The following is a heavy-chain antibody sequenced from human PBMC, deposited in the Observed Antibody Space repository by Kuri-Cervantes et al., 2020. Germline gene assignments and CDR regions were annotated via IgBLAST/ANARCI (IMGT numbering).Heavy chain of an antibody. V-gene: IGHV4-34*01. CDR2: INHSGST. J-gene: IGHJ5*02. D-gene: IGHD2-2*01. Sequence: ESLKISCAVYGGSFSGYYWSWIRQPPGKGLEWSGEINHSGSTNYNPSLKSRVTISVDTSKNQFSLTLSSVTAADTAVYYCASPYCSSTSCYENWFDPWGQGTLVTVSS. CDR3: ASPYCSSTSCYENWFDP. CDR1: GGSFSGYY.